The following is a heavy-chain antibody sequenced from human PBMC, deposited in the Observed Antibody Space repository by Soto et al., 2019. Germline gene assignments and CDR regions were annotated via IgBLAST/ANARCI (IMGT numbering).Heavy chain of an antibody. CDR3: ARGHKEQLIRSGGWFDP. CDR1: GGSFNSYY. V-gene: IGHV4-34*01. CDR2: INYSGST. D-gene: IGHD6-13*01. J-gene: IGHJ5*02. Sequence: QVQLQQWGAGLLKPSETLSLTCAVYGGSFNSYYWSWIRQPPGKGLEWIGEINYSGSTNYNPSLKSRVTISVDTSKNQFSLKASSVTAADTAVYYCARGHKEQLIRSGGWFDPWGQGTLVTVSS.